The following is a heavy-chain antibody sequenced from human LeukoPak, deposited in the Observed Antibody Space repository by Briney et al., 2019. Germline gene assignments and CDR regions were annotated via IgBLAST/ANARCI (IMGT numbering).Heavy chain of an antibody. CDR1: GFTFSSSA. CDR2: INGGGDTT. Sequence: LSGGSLRLSCAASGFTFSSSAISWVRQAPGKGLEWLSTINGGGDTTYYADSVKGRFTISRDTSKNTLYLQMSSLSTEDTAVYYCAKDDGGSPPDAFDIWGQGTLVTVSS. V-gene: IGHV3-23*01. D-gene: IGHD3-10*01. J-gene: IGHJ3*02. CDR3: AKDDGGSPPDAFDI.